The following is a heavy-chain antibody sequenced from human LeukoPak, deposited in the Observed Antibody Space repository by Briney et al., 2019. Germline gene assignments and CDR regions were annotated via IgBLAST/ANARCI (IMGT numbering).Heavy chain of an antibody. CDR2: INHSGST. J-gene: IGHJ4*02. V-gene: IGHV4-34*01. CDR1: GGSFSGYY. Sequence: SEPLSLTCAVYGGSFSGYYWSWIRQPPGKGLEWIGEINHSGSTNHNPSLKSRVTISVDTSKNQFSLKLSSVTAADTAVYYCARRRSTTKNFDYWGQGTLVTVSS. D-gene: IGHD2-2*01. CDR3: ARRRSTTKNFDY.